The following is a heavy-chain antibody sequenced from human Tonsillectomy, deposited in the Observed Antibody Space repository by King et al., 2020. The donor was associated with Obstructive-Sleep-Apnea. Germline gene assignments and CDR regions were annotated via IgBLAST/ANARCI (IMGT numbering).Heavy chain of an antibody. V-gene: IGHV3-11*06. D-gene: IGHD4-17*01. Sequence: VQLVESGGGLVKPGGSLRLSCAASGFTFSDYYMSWIRQAPGKGLEWVSYISSSRSYTNYADSVKGRFTISRDNAKNSLYLQMKSLRAEDTAVYYCASASMDDGASPPDYWGQGTLVTVSS. CDR3: ASASMDDGASPPDY. CDR2: ISSSRSYT. CDR1: GFTFSDYY. J-gene: IGHJ4*02.